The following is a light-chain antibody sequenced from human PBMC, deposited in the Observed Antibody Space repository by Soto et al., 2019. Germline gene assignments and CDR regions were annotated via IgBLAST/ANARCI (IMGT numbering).Light chain of an antibody. CDR2: GSS. CDR1: QSFNNNY. Sequence: EVVLPQSPGTLPLSPGERATLSCRASQSFNNNYLARYQQKPGQAPRLLIYGSSSRATGIPDRFSSSGSGTDFTLTISRLEPEDFAVYYCKQYGSSSRTFGGGTKVEIK. V-gene: IGKV3-20*01. CDR3: KQYGSSSRT. J-gene: IGKJ4*01.